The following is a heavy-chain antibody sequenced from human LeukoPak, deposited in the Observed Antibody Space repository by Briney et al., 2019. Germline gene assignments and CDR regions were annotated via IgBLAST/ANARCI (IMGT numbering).Heavy chain of an antibody. CDR1: GFTFSNYA. V-gene: IGHV3-30-3*01. J-gene: IGHJ4*02. CDR2: ISSDGSNK. D-gene: IGHD3-22*01. CDR3: ASHYDTSGYHYFDF. Sequence: GGSLRLSCAASGFTFSNYAMHWVRQAPGKGLEWVTVISSDGSNKYYADSVKGRFTISRDNSKNTLYLQMNSLRAEDTAVYSCASHYDTSGYHYFDFWGQGTLVTVSS.